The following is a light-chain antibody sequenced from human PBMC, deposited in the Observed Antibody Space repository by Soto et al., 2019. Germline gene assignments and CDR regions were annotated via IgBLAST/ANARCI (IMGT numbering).Light chain of an antibody. J-gene: IGLJ2*01. CDR2: DVS. CDR1: SSDVGGYTY. CDR3: CSYAGSYVI. Sequence: QSALTQPRSVSGSPGQSVTISCTGTSSDVGGYTYVSWYQHHPGKAPKLMIYDVSKRPSGVPDRLSGSKSGNTASLTISGLQAEDEADYYCCSYAGSYVIFGGGTQLTVL. V-gene: IGLV2-11*01.